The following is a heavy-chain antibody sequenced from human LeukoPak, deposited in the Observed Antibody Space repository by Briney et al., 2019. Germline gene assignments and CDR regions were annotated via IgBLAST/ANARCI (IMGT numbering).Heavy chain of an antibody. CDR1: GYTFTGYY. CDR2: INPNSGGT. CDR3: ARVIQDCSGGSCYSDAFDI. J-gene: IGHJ3*02. Sequence: GASVKVSCKASGYTFTGYYMHWVRQAPGQGLEWMGWINPNSGGTNYAQKFQGRVTMTRDTSISTAYMELSRLRSDDTAVYYCARVIQDCSGGSCYSDAFDIWGQGTMVTVSS. V-gene: IGHV1-2*02. D-gene: IGHD2-15*01.